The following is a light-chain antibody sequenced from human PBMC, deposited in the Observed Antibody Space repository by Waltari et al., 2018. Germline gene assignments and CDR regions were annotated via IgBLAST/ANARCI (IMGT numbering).Light chain of an antibody. CDR3: QQSYSTPQT. J-gene: IGKJ1*01. Sequence: DIQMTQSPSSLSASVADRVTITCRASQSISSYLNWYQQKPGKAPKLLIYAASSLQSGVPSRFSCSGSGTDFTLTISSLQPEDFATYYCQQSYSTPQTFGQGTKVEIK. CDR1: QSISSY. CDR2: AAS. V-gene: IGKV1-39*01.